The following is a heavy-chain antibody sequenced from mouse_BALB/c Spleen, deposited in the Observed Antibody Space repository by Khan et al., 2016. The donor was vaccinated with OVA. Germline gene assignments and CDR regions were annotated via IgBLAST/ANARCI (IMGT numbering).Heavy chain of an antibody. D-gene: IGHD2-3*01. Sequence: QIQLVQSGPELKKPGETVKISCKASGYTFTNYGMNWVKQSPGKGLKWMGWINTNTGEPTYAEEFKGRFAFSLETSASTAYLQLNNITYEDTATDYCAGSRWLIPPMDYGGQGTSVTVSS. CDR3: AGSRWLIPPMDY. V-gene: IGHV9-3*02. CDR1: GYTFTNYG. CDR2: INTNTGEP. J-gene: IGHJ4*01.